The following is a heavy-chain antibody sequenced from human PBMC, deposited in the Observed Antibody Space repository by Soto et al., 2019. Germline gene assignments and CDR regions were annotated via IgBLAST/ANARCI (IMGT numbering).Heavy chain of an antibody. CDR1: GYSFTSYW. V-gene: IGHV5-10-1*01. CDR3: AVDYYDSSGYLLDYYYGMDV. CDR2: IDPSDSYT. J-gene: IGHJ6*02. D-gene: IGHD3-22*01. Sequence: GESLKISCKGSGYSFTSYWISWVRQMPEKGLEWMGRIDPSDSYTNYSPSFQGHVTISADKSISTAYLQWSSLKASDTAMYYCAVDYYDSSGYLLDYYYGMDVWGQGTTVTVSS.